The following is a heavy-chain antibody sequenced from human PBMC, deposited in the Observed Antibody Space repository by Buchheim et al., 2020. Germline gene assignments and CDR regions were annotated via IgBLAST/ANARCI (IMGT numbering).Heavy chain of an antibody. CDR3: TCSSSRTDNPHY. CDR1: GTFLRDSAFY. D-gene: IGHD1-14*01. V-gene: IGHV4-39*01. Sequence: QLQESGPGLVKPSETLALSCSVPGTFLRDSAFYWSWIRRPPGKGLEWIAGFYHTGKTYHNPSLKSRVTITVDASDSQFFLRLSSVTAADTAEYYCTCSSSRTDNPHYWGQGIL. CDR2: FYHTGKT. J-gene: IGHJ4*02.